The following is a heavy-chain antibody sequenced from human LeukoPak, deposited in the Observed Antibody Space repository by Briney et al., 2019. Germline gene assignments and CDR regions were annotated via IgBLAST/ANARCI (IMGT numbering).Heavy chain of an antibody. CDR1: GGSISSSSYY. D-gene: IGHD6-13*01. CDR2: IYYSGGT. J-gene: IGHJ6*03. V-gene: IGHV4-39*07. CDR3: AREGPTGYSSNNHYYYYYMDV. Sequence: PSETLSLTCTVSGGSISSSSYYWGWIRQPPGKGLEWIGSIYYSGGTYYNPSLKSRVTISVDTSKNQFSLRLSSVTAADTAVYYCAREGPTGYSSNNHYYYYYMDVWGKGTTVTVSS.